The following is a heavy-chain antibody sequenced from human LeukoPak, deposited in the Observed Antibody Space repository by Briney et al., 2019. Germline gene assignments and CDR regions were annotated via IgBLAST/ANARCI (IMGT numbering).Heavy chain of an antibody. CDR3: AKEAYSSSLDYYYGMDV. V-gene: IGHV3-21*04. Sequence: PGGSLRLSCAASGFTFSSYSMNWVRQAPGKGLEWVSSISSSSSYIYYADSVKGRFTISKDNAKNSLYLQMNSLRVEDTALYYCAKEAYSSSLDYYYGMDVWGQGTTVTVSS. CDR1: GFTFSSYS. J-gene: IGHJ6*02. D-gene: IGHD6-13*01. CDR2: ISSSSSYI.